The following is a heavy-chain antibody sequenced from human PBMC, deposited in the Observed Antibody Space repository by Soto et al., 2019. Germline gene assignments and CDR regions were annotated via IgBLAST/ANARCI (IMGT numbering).Heavy chain of an antibody. D-gene: IGHD1-26*01. Sequence: EVHLVESGGGLVQPGGSLRLSCAASGFTFSNYWIHWVRQAPGKGLMWVSRINPDGSSTDYADSVKGRFTISRDNAENTLYLQMSSLRAEDTAVYYCARRGPASRFAYWGRGTLVTVSS. CDR1: GFTFSNYW. CDR2: INPDGSST. CDR3: ARRGPASRFAY. V-gene: IGHV3-74*01. J-gene: IGHJ4*02.